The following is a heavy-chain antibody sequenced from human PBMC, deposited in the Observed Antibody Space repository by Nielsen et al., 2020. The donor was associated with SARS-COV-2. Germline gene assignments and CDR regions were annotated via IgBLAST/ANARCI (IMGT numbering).Heavy chain of an antibody. J-gene: IGHJ6*02. Sequence: GESLKISCAVPGFTVSSDHMNWVRQAPGKGLEWVSVIYSGGSTYYADSVKGRFTISRDNSKNTLYLQMNSLRAEDTAVYYCARDTHYYDSSGYYAPPYYYYGMDVWGQGTTVTVSS. CDR2: IYSGGST. V-gene: IGHV3-66*01. CDR3: ARDTHYYDSSGYYAPPYYYYGMDV. D-gene: IGHD3-22*01. CDR1: GFTVSSDH.